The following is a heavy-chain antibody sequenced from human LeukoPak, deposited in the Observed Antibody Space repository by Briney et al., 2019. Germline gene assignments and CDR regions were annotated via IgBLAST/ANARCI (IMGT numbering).Heavy chain of an antibody. D-gene: IGHD2-8*01. CDR3: AKDGNGRYFDY. V-gene: IGHV3-7*05. CDR1: GFALSSHW. J-gene: IGHJ4*02. Sequence: PGGSLRLSCAASGFALSSHWMTWVRQVPGRGPEWVANVNRDGSETYYLDSVKGRFTISKDNAKNSLYLQMNSLRAEDTAVYYCAKDGNGRYFDYLGQGTLVTVSS. CDR2: VNRDGSET.